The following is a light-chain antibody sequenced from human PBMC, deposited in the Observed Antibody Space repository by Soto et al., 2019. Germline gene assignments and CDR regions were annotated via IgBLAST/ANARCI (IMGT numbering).Light chain of an antibody. V-gene: IGKV3-20*01. CDR1: QSVSSSD. Sequence: EIVLTQSPGTLSLSPGERVTLSCRASQSVSSSDLAWYQQKPGQAPRLLIYAASSRATGIPDRFSGSGSATNFTLTISRLEPEDFAVYYCQQYGRSPPWTFGQGTKVEI. J-gene: IGKJ1*01. CDR2: AAS. CDR3: QQYGRSPPWT.